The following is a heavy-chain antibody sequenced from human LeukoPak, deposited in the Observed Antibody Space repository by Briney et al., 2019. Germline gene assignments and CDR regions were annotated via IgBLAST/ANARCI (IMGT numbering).Heavy chain of an antibody. CDR2: IFHSGST. J-gene: IGHJ3*02. Sequence: KPSETLSLTCTVSGASISSYYRSWIRQPPGKGLEWIGNIFHSGSTHYNPSLKSRVTISVDTSNNQFSLKLSSVTAADMAVYYCASQWTIFDAFDIWGQGTMVTVSS. V-gene: IGHV4-59*08. CDR1: GASISSYY. D-gene: IGHD3-3*01. CDR3: ASQWTIFDAFDI.